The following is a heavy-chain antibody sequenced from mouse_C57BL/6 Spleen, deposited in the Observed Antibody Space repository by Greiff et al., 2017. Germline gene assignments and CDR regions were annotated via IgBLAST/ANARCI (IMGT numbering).Heavy chain of an antibody. CDR2: IDPSDSYT. Sequence: QVQLQQPGAELVMPGASVQLSCKASGYTFTSYWMHWVKQRPGQGLEWIGEIDPSDSYTNYNQKFKGKSTLTVDKSSSTAYMQLSSLTSEDSAVYYCARLGTTVVATGFDYWGQGTTLTVSS. CDR1: GYTFTSYW. V-gene: IGHV1-69*01. J-gene: IGHJ2*01. CDR3: ARLGTTVVATGFDY. D-gene: IGHD1-1*01.